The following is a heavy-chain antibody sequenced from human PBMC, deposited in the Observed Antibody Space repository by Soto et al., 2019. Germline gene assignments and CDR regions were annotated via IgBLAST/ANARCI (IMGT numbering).Heavy chain of an antibody. CDR1: GYTLTELS. D-gene: IGHD3-10*01. CDR3: ATVPSYGSGSYYDNRLDS. Sequence: ASVKVSCKVSGYTLTELSMHWVRQAPGKGLEWMGGFDPEDGETIYAQKFQGRVTMTEDTSTDTAYMELSSLRSEDTAVYYCATVPSYGSGSYYDNRLDSWGQGTLVTVSS. J-gene: IGHJ5*01. V-gene: IGHV1-24*01. CDR2: FDPEDGET.